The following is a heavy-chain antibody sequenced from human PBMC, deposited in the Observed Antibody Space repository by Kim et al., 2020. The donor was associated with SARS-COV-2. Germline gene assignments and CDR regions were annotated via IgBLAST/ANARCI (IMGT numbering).Heavy chain of an antibody. D-gene: IGHD1-26*01. CDR2: ISGSSSFT. CDR1: GFSFSDYY. V-gene: IGHV3-11*03. J-gene: IGHJ4*02. Sequence: GGSLRLSCAASGFSFSDYYMSWIRQAPGKGLEWVSYISGSSSFTNYADSVKGRFTISRDNAKNSLYLQMNSLRVDDTAVYYCARLDGSPGDWGQGTLVTVSS. CDR3: ARLDGSPGD.